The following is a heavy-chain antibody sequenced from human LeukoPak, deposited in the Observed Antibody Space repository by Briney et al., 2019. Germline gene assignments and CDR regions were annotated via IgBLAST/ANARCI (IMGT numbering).Heavy chain of an antibody. CDR2: ISDYNGNK. D-gene: IGHD1-26*01. J-gene: IGHJ4*02. CDR1: GYTFTRYG. Sequence: SVRVSCKASGYTFTRYGISGGRQAPGQGLEWMGWISDYNGNKNYAQKLKGRVTITTDTSTSTASMELRSLRSDATAVYYCARAEYIRATWDGYWGQGILVTVSS. V-gene: IGHV1-18*01. CDR3: ARAEYIRATWDGY.